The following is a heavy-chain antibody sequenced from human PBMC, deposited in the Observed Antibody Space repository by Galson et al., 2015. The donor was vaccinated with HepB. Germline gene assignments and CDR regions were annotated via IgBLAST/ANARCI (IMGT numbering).Heavy chain of an antibody. CDR1: GYKFTSYY. Sequence: SVKVSCKASGYKFTSYYMHRVRQAPGQGLEWMGWINAGNGNTKYSQKFQGRVTITRDTSASTAYMELSSLRSEDTAVYYCARLTMVRGRAFDIWGQGTMVTVSS. CDR3: ARLTMVRGRAFDI. J-gene: IGHJ3*02. V-gene: IGHV1-3*01. D-gene: IGHD3-10*01. CDR2: INAGNGNT.